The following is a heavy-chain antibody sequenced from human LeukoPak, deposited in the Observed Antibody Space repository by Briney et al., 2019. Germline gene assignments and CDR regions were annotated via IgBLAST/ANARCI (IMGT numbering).Heavy chain of an antibody. V-gene: IGHV1-2*02. J-gene: IGHJ4*02. D-gene: IGHD3-10*01. Sequence: ASVKVSCKASGYTFTGYYMHWVRQAPGQGLKWMGWINPNSGGTNYAQKFQGRVTMTRDTSISTAYMELSRLRSDDTAVYYCARGVYYGSGSYSDYWGQGTLVTVSS. CDR1: GYTFTGYY. CDR2: INPNSGGT. CDR3: ARGVYYGSGSYSDY.